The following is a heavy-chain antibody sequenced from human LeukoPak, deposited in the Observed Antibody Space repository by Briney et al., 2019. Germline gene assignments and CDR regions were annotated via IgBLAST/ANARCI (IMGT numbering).Heavy chain of an antibody. CDR3: AKDGGYSKGGFDY. J-gene: IGHJ4*02. CDR1: GFTFSSYA. D-gene: IGHD4-11*01. CDR2: ISGSGGST. V-gene: IGHV3-23*01. Sequence: AGGSLRLSCAASGFTFSSYAMSWVRQGPGKGLEWVTAISGSGGSTFYADSVKGRVTISRDNSKNTLYLQINSLRAEDTAVYYCAKDGGYSKGGFDYWGQGTLVTVSS.